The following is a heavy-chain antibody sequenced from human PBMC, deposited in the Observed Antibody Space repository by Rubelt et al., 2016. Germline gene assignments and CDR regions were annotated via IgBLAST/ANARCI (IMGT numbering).Heavy chain of an antibody. V-gene: IGHV3-43D*03. D-gene: IGHD6-19*01. CDR3: AKDIVGGFGWYLDA. CDR1: GFTLDDYA. Sequence: EVQLVEAGGAAIQPGGSLRLSCAASGFTLDDYAMHWVRQAPGRGLEWISLISADGGSTYYADSVKGRFTILRDNSRRSLYLKMYRLRSEDTALYYCAKDIVGGFGWYLDAWGQGTLITVSS. J-gene: IGHJ5*02. CDR2: ISADGGST.